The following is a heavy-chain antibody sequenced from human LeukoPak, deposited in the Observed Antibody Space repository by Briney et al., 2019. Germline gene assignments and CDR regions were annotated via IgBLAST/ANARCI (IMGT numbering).Heavy chain of an antibody. V-gene: IGHV3-64D*09. J-gene: IGHJ6*02. CDR1: GFTFSSYA. D-gene: IGHD1-26*01. CDR2: ISSNGGST. Sequence: PGGSLRLTCSGSGFTFSSYAMHWVRQGPGKGLEYVSAISSNGGSTYYADSVKGRFTMSRDNSKNTLYLKMSSLRDEDTAVYYCVKAVGAKGDYYYYYGMDVWGQGTTVTVSS. CDR3: VKAVGAKGDYYYYYGMDV.